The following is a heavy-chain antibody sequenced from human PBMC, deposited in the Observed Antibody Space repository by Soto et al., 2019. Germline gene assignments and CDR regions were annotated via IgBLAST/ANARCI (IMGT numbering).Heavy chain of an antibody. J-gene: IGHJ4*02. V-gene: IGHV3-23*01. D-gene: IGHD1-20*01. CDR3: AKAKNDYNWDNRPPFDY. Sequence: PGGSLRLSCEASGFTLRTYAMTWIRQAPGKGLEWVSLISANDVGTYYAESVKTRFTISTDQSRNTGYLQMDRLRADDTAIYYCAKAKNDYNWDNRPPFDYWGQGTLVTVSS. CDR1: GFTLRTYA. CDR2: ISANDVGT.